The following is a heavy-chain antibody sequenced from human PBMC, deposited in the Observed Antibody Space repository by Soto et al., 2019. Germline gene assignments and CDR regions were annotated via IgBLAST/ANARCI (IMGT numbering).Heavy chain of an antibody. J-gene: IGHJ4*02. CDR1: GFTFSSYG. CDR2: ISYDGSNK. Sequence: GGSLRLSCAASGFTFSSYGMHWVRQAPGKGLEWVAVISYDGSNKYYADSVKGRFTISRDNSKNTLYLQMNSLRAEDTAVYYCATEVVSGYDYSVQLLGFSLFDYWGQGTLVTVSS. D-gene: IGHD5-12*01. V-gene: IGHV3-30*03. CDR3: ATEVVSGYDYSVQLLGFSLFDY.